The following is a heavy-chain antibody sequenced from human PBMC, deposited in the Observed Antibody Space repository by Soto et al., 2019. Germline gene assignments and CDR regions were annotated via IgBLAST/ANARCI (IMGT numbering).Heavy chain of an antibody. CDR2: VNYSGST. V-gene: IGHV4-34*01. CDR3: ARALGYTYGHLPIDY. CDR1: GGSFSGYY. Sequence: QVQLQQWGAGLLKPSETLSLTCAVYGGSFSGYYWSWIRQTPGKGLEWIGEVNYSGSTNYNPSLNSRVTISVDTSRSQSSLKLSSVTAADTAVYYCARALGYTYGHLPIDYWGQGILVTVSS. J-gene: IGHJ4*02. D-gene: IGHD5-18*01.